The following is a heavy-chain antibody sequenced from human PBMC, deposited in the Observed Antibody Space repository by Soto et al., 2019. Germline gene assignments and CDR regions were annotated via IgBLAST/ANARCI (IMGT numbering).Heavy chain of an antibody. Sequence: QVQLVESGGGVVQPGRSLRLSCAASGFTFSSYGMHWVRQAPGKGLEWVAVISYDGSNKYYADSVKGRFTTSRDNSKNTLYLQMNRLRAEDTAVYDCAIDLRSSRIEYFQHWGPGTLVTVSS. V-gene: IGHV3-30*03. CDR1: GFTFSSYG. CDR3: AIDLRSSRIEYFQH. CDR2: ISYDGSNK. D-gene: IGHD6-13*01. J-gene: IGHJ1*01.